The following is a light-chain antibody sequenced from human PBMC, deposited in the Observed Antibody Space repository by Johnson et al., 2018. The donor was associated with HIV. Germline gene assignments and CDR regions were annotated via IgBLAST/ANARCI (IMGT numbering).Light chain of an antibody. CDR3: GTWDSSLSGGLYV. CDR2: DHN. J-gene: IGLJ1*01. V-gene: IGLV1-51*01. CDR1: SSNIGNNY. Sequence: QAVLTQPPSVSAAPGQKVTISCSGSSSNIGNNYVSWYQQLPGTAPKLLIYDHNKRPSAIPDRFSASKSGTSATLGITGPQPEDEADYYCGTWDSSLSGGLYVFGTVTSVTVL.